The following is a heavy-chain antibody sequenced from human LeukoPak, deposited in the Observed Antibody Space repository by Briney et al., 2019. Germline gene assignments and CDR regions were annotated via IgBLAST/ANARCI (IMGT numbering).Heavy chain of an antibody. J-gene: IGHJ5*02. D-gene: IGHD2-2*01. V-gene: IGHV4-30-2*01. Sequence: PSETLSLTCTVSGGSIISGDYYWSWIRQPPGKGLEWIGFIYQSGNTYYNPSLKSRVTISIDRSKNQLSLKLNSVTAADTAVYYCARDSEPQGRLDIPAAGWFDPWGQGTLVTVSS. CDR3: ARDSEPQGRLDIPAAGWFDP. CDR1: GGSIISGDYY. CDR2: IYQSGNT.